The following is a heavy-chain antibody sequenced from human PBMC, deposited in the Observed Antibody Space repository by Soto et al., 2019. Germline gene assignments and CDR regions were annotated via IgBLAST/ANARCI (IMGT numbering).Heavy chain of an antibody. Sequence: SETLSLTCAVSGASFTSNDWWTWVRQPPGRGLEWIGEIYRTGSTDYNPSLKSRVTISLDKSENQFSLKVTSLTAADTAVYYCASRDPGTSVDYWGQGTLVTVS. J-gene: IGHJ4*02. CDR2: IYRTGST. CDR3: ASRDPGTSVDY. V-gene: IGHV4-4*02. D-gene: IGHD1-7*01. CDR1: GASFTSNDW.